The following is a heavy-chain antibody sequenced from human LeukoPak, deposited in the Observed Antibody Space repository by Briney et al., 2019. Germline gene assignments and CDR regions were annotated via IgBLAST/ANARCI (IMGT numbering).Heavy chain of an antibody. CDR1: GGSLTSYC. V-gene: IGHV4-4*07. Sequence: PSETLSLTCTVSGGSLTSYCWSWIRQPAGKGLEWIGRIYTSGSTNYNPSLKSRVTMSVDTSKNQFSLKLSSVTAADTAVYYCARDQSFHPYYFDYWGQGTLVTVSS. J-gene: IGHJ4*02. CDR3: ARDQSFHPYYFDY. CDR2: IYTSGST.